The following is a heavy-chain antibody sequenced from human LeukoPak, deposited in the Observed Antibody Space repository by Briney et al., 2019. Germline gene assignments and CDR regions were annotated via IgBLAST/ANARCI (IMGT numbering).Heavy chain of an antibody. V-gene: IGHV1-8*01. CDR3: ASGYCSTTSCYVNPYFDY. J-gene: IGHJ4*02. CDR1: GYTFTSYD. Sequence: EASVKVSCKASGYTFTSYDINWVRQATGQGLEWMGWMNPNSGNTGYAQKFQGRVTISADESTSTAYMELSSLRSEDTAVYYCASGYCSTTSCYVNPYFDYWGQGTPVTVSS. CDR2: MNPNSGNT. D-gene: IGHD2-2*01.